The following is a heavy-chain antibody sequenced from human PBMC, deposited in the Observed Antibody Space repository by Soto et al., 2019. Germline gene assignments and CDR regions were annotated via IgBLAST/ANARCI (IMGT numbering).Heavy chain of an antibody. V-gene: IGHV3-72*01. J-gene: IGHJ6*01. CDR2: SRNRVNSHTT. Sequence: EVQLVESGGGLVQPGGSLRLSCAASGFTFSDHYMDWVRQAPWKGLEWVARSRNRVNSHTTEYAASVKGRFTISRDESKSSLEQQMNSLKTEDTAVYYCTRGLLGGAPSYTFHGMDVWGQGTTVTVSS. CDR1: GFTFSDHY. CDR3: TRGLLGGAPSYTFHGMDV. D-gene: IGHD2-8*02.